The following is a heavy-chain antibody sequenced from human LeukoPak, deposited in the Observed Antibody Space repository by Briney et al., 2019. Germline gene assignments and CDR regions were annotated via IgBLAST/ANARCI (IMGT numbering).Heavy chain of an antibody. CDR1: GSTFDDYA. V-gene: IGHV3-9*01. J-gene: IGHJ4*02. D-gene: IGHD6-13*01. CDR2: ISWNSGSI. CDR3: AKTKRGAAAFDY. Sequence: GGSLRPSCAASGSTFDDYAMHWVRQPPGKGLKGVSGISWNSGSIGYAGSVKGRFTISRDNAKNSLYLQMNSLRAEDTALYYCAKTKRGAAAFDYWGQGTLVTVSS.